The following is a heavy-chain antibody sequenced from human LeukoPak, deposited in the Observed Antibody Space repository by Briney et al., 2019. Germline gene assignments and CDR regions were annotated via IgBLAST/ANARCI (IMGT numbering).Heavy chain of an antibody. D-gene: IGHD1-26*01. J-gene: IGHJ4*02. V-gene: IGHV4-39*07. Sequence: SETLSLTCTVSGGSISSSSYYWGWIRQPPGKGLEWIGNIYYSGSTYYNPSLKSRVTISVDTSKNQFSLKLSSVTAADTAVYYCVGGIVTGSYFDYWGQGTLVTVSS. CDR3: VGGIVTGSYFDY. CDR2: IYYSGST. CDR1: GGSISSSSYY.